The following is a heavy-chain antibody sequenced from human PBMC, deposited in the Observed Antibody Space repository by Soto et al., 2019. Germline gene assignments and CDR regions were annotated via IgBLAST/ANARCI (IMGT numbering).Heavy chain of an antibody. CDR2: IGTSGSYI. CDR1: GFTFSIYA. D-gene: IGHD1-26*01. CDR3: ARGSAFIGLDY. Sequence: GGSLRLSCAASGFTFSIYAMSWVRQAPGKGLEWVSSIGTSGSYIYDTDSVKGRFTISRDNTKDSLYLQMNSLRAEDTAIYYCARGSAFIGLDYWGQGTPVTVPQ. V-gene: IGHV3-21*01. J-gene: IGHJ4*02.